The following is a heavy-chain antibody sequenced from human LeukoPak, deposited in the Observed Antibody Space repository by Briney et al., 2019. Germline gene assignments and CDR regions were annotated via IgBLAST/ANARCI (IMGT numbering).Heavy chain of an antibody. J-gene: IGHJ4*02. V-gene: IGHV3-23*01. Sequence: YPGGSLRLSCAASGFTFSNYAMSWVRRAPGRGLEWLSAISSSGGSTYYADSVKGRFTISRDNSKNTLHLQMNSLRTEDTAVYHCARQLGYCSDGSCYFDYWGQGTLVPVSS. CDR1: GFTFSNYA. CDR3: ARQLGYCSDGSCYFDY. D-gene: IGHD2-15*01. CDR2: ISSSGGST.